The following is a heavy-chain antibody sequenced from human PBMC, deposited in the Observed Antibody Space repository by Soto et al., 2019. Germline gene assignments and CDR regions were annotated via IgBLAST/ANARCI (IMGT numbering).Heavy chain of an antibody. CDR2: IYHSGST. V-gene: IGHV4-38-2*02. Sequence: SETLSLTCAVSGYSISSGYYWGWIRQPPGEGLEWIGSIYHSGSTYYNPSLKSRGTISVDTSKNQFSLKLSSVTAADTAVYYCARDRPGAECYDFWSPHGIYYYYGMDVWGQGTTVTVSS. J-gene: IGHJ6*02. CDR3: ARDRPGAECYDFWSPHGIYYYYGMDV. CDR1: GYSISSGYY. D-gene: IGHD3-3*01.